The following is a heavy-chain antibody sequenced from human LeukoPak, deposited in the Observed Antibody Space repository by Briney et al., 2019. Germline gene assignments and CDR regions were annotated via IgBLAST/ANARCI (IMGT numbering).Heavy chain of an antibody. CDR2: IYSGGST. CDR1: GFTVSSNY. J-gene: IGHJ6*02. Sequence: GGSLRLSCAASGFTVSSNYMSWVRQAPGKGLEWVSVIYSGGSTYYADSVKGRFTISRDNSKNTLYLQMNSLRAEDTAVYYCARVHSSGWYRDHYYYGMDVWGQGTTVTVSS. V-gene: IGHV3-53*01. D-gene: IGHD6-19*01. CDR3: ARVHSSGWYRDHYYYGMDV.